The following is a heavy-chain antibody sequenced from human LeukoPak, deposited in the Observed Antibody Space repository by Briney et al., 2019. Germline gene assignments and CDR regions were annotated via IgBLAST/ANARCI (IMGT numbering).Heavy chain of an antibody. CDR2: IIPILGIA. D-gene: IGHD3-10*01. CDR1: GGTFSSYA. Sequence: AASVKVSCKASGGTFSSYAISWVRQAPGQGLEWMGRIIPILGIANYAQKFQGRVTITADKSTSTAYMELSSLRSEDTAVYYCAKYGSGSYYNGGLFVDIWGQGTMVTVSS. J-gene: IGHJ3*02. V-gene: IGHV1-69*04. CDR3: AKYGSGSYYNGGLFVDI.